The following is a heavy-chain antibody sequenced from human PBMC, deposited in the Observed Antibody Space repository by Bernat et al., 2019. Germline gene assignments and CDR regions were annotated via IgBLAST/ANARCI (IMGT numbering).Heavy chain of an antibody. CDR2: ISYDGINR. Sequence: QVQLVESGGGVVQPGRSLRLSCAASGFTFSTYAIHWVRQAPGKGLKWVAVISYDGINRYYADSVKARFTISRDNSNNTVYLQVNSLRPEDTAVYYCAKGSGRSSSAGGIDYWGQGTLVTVSS. CDR1: GFTFSTYA. CDR3: AKGSGRSSSAGGIDY. V-gene: IGHV3-30*18. D-gene: IGHD6-6*01. J-gene: IGHJ4*02.